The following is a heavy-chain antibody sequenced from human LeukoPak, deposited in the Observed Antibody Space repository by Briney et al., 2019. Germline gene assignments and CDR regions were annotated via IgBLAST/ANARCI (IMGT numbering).Heavy chain of an antibody. CDR2: IKQDGSEK. CDR3: ARYPNIAAGNYFDY. V-gene: IGHV3-7*03. D-gene: IGHD5-12*01. Sequence: PGGSLRLSCAASGFTFSSYWMSWVRQAPGKGLEWVANIKQDGSEKYYVDSVKGRFTISRDNTKNSLYLQMNSLRAEDTAVYYCARYPNIAAGNYFDYWGQGTLVTVSS. CDR1: GFTFSSYW. J-gene: IGHJ4*02.